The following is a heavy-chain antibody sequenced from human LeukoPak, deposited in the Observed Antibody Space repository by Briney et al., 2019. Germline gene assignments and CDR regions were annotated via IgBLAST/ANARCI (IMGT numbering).Heavy chain of an antibody. Sequence: SETLSLTCTVSGGSISSYYWSWIRQPPGKGLEWIGYIYYSGSTNYNPSLKSRVTISVDTSKNQFSLKLSSVTAADTAVYYCATQYSSSWAFFDYWGQGTLVTVSS. CDR2: IYYSGST. J-gene: IGHJ4*02. V-gene: IGHV4-59*08. CDR3: ATQYSSSWAFFDY. CDR1: GGSISSYY. D-gene: IGHD6-13*01.